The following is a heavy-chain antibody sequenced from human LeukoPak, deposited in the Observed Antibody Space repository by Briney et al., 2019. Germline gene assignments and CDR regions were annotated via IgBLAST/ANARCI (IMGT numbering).Heavy chain of an antibody. Sequence: GGSLRLSCAASGFTFSSYGMHWVRQAPGKGLEWVAFIRYDGRTTDYAEPVKGRFNISRDNSKNTLYLQMSSLRGADTAMYYCAKDDPFGSPDYWGRGTLVTVSS. D-gene: IGHD3-16*01. CDR3: AKDDPFGSPDY. CDR2: IRYDGRTT. J-gene: IGHJ4*02. V-gene: IGHV3-30*02. CDR1: GFTFSSYG.